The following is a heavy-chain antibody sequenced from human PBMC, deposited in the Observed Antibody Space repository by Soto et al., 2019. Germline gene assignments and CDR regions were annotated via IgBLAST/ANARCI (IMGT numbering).Heavy chain of an antibody. D-gene: IGHD6-6*01. CDR3: ARVMDPFEPSSSKSLGY. CDR2: TSYDGSNK. CDR1: GFTFSSYA. Sequence: PGGSLRLSCAASGFTFSSYAMEWVRQAPGKGLEWVAVTSYDGSNKYYADSVKGRFTISRDTSKNTLYLQMNSLRAEDTAVYYCARVMDPFEPSSSKSLGYWGQGTLVTVSS. V-gene: IGHV3-30-3*01. J-gene: IGHJ4*02.